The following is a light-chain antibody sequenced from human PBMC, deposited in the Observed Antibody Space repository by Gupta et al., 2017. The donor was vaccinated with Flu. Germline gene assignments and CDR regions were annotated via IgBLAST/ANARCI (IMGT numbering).Light chain of an antibody. J-gene: IGLJ2*01. CDR1: NIRSYN. V-gene: IGLV3-21*02. CDR3: QVWDTTSEHVI. Sequence: SYELTQPPSVSAAPGQTARITCGGNNIRSYNVHWYQQKSGLAPVLVVYDDTDRPSGIPDRFSGSNSGDKATLNISRVEAGDEADDFCQVWDTTSEHVIFGGGTKLTVL. CDR2: DDT.